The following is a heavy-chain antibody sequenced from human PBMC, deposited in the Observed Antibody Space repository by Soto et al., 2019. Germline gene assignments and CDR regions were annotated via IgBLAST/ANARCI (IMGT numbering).Heavy chain of an antibody. CDR1: GGSISSGGYY. V-gene: IGHV4-31*03. J-gene: IGHJ4*02. CDR2: IYYSGST. Sequence: QVQLQESGPGLVKPSQTLSLTCTVSGGSISSGGYYWSWIRQHPGKGLEWIGYIYYSGSTYYNPSLKRRVTISVDTSKNQFSLKLSSVTAADTAVYYWATYGSGTYKPTTFGYWGQGTLVTVSS. CDR3: ATYGSGTYKPTTFGY. D-gene: IGHD3-10*01.